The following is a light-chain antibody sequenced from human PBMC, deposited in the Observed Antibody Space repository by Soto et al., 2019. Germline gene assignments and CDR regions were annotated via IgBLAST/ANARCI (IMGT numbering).Light chain of an antibody. CDR3: QQGDNIPFT. Sequence: DIPMTQSPSSLSASIGDTVTITCRATQTINNYLNWYQQKPGKAPKLLIYTAFILQAGVPSRFSGSGSGTYFTLTINNLQPEDFATYYCQQGDNIPFTFGQGTRLE. CDR1: QTINNY. J-gene: IGKJ5*01. V-gene: IGKV1-39*01. CDR2: TAF.